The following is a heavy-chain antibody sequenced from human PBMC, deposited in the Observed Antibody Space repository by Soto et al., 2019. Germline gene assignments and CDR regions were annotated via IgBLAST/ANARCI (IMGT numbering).Heavy chain of an antibody. CDR3: ARSVAATFDY. V-gene: IGHV4-34*01. D-gene: IGHD6-19*01. CDR1: GGSFSGYY. CDR2: INHSGST. Sequence: SETLSLTCAVYGGSFSGYYWSWIRQPPGKGLEWIGEINHSGSTNYNPSLKSRVTISVDTSKNQFSLKLSSVTAADTAVYYCARSVAATFDYWGQGTLVTVSS. J-gene: IGHJ4*02.